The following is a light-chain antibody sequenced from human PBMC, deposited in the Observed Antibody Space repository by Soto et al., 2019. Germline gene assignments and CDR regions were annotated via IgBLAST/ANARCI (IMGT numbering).Light chain of an antibody. CDR2: LGS. CDR3: MQALQTPIT. CDR1: QSLLHSNGYNY. Sequence: SLITHPPGSLSVTPGQASSISCRCIQSLLHSNGYNYLDWYLQKPGQSPQLLIYLGSNRASGVPDRFSGSGSGTDFTLKISRVEAEDVGVYYCMQALQTPITFGQGTRLEIK. J-gene: IGKJ5*01. V-gene: IGKV2-28*01.